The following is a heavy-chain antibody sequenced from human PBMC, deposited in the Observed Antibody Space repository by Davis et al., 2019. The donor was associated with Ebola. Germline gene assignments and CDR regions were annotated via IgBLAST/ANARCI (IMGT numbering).Heavy chain of an antibody. CDR1: GFIFSKSW. CDR3: ARGLRGYSYGRIYYYYGMDV. V-gene: IGHV3-11*01. J-gene: IGHJ6*02. D-gene: IGHD5-18*01. Sequence: PGGSLRLSCAASGFIFSKSWMNWVRQAPGKGLEWVSYISSSGSTIYYADSVKGRFTISRDNAKNSLYLQMNSLRAEDTAVYYCARGLRGYSYGRIYYYYGMDVWGQGTTVTVSS. CDR2: ISSSGSTI.